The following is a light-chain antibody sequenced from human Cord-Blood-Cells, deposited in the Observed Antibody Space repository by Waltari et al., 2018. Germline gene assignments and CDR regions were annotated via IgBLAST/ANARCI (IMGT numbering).Light chain of an antibody. Sequence: QSALTQPPSASGSPGQSVTISCTGTSSDVGGYNYVSWYQQHPGKAPKLMIYDVSKRPSGVSNRFSGSKSGTTASLTISGLQAEDEADYYCSSYTSSSTYVFGTGTKVTVL. CDR1: SSDVGGYNY. CDR2: DVS. J-gene: IGLJ1*01. CDR3: SSYTSSSTYV. V-gene: IGLV2-14*01.